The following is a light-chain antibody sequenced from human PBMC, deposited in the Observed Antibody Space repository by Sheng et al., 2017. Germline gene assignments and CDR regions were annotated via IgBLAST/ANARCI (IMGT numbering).Light chain of an antibody. Sequence: DIHMTQSPSSVSASVGDRVTITCRASQDIRSWLAWFQQIPGKAPRLLIYAASNLQNGVPSRFSGSGSGTDFTLTISSVQPDDFATYYCQQYDSEITFGQGTRLEIK. J-gene: IGKJ5*01. CDR3: QQYDSEIT. CDR2: AAS. V-gene: IGKV1-12*01. CDR1: QDIRSW.